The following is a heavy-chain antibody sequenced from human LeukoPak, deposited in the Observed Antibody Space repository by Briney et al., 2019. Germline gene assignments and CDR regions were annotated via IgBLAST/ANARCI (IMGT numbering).Heavy chain of an antibody. CDR1: GFTFSSYS. D-gene: IGHD1-26*01. J-gene: IGHJ3*02. V-gene: IGHV3-48*01. CDR2: ISSSSSTI. CDR3: ASFVGDYAFDI. Sequence: PGGSLRLSCAASGFTFSSYSMNWVRQAPGKGLEWVSYISSSSSTIYYADSVKGRFTISRDNAKNSLYLQMNSLRAEDTAVYYCASFVGDYAFDIWGQGTMVTVSS.